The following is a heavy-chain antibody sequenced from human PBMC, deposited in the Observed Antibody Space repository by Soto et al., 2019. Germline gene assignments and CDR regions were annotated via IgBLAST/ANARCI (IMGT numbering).Heavy chain of an antibody. J-gene: IGHJ2*01. CDR1: GYTFTTYY. CDR2: IIPILGIA. D-gene: IGHD2-21*02. Sequence: ASVKVSCKASGYTFTTYYMNWVRQAPGQGLEWMGRIIPILGIANYAQKFQGRVTITADKSTSTAYMELSSLRSEDTAVYYCARDPGCGGDCYSDYWYFHLWGRGTLVTVSS. V-gene: IGHV1-69*04. CDR3: ARDPGCGGDCYSDYWYFHL.